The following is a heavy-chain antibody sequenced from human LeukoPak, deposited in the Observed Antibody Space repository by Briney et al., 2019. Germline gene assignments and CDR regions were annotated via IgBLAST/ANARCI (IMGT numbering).Heavy chain of an antibody. J-gene: IGHJ5*02. CDR3: AKXNDYCSGSTSXYLWSYNWFDP. CDR1: GFTFSSYG. V-gene: IGHV3-30*02. D-gene: IGHD2-2*01. Sequence: GGSLRLSCAASGFTFSSYGMHWVRQAPGKGLEWVAFIRYDGSNKYYADYVKGRFTISRDNSKNTLYLQMNSLRSEDTAVYYCAKXNDYCSGSTSXYLWSYNWFDPWGQGTLVTVSS. CDR2: IRYDGSNK.